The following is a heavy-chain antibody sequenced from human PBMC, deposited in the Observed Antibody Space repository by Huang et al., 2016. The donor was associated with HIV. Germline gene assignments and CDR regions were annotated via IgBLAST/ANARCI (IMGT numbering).Heavy chain of an antibody. Sequence: GQLIQSGPEVKRPGASVKVSCKASGYTFLAFGVSWVRRAPGEGLEWMGWISTFNGDTNYAAKFRDRVTGSADTTTDTVSIEMRSLRFDDTAVYYCARNLLNTGEEGNSPMDIWGQGTMVTVSS. D-gene: IGHD2-15*01. CDR1: GYTFLAFG. V-gene: IGHV1-18*01. CDR3: ARNLLNTGEEGNSPMDI. CDR2: ISTFNGDT. J-gene: IGHJ6*02.